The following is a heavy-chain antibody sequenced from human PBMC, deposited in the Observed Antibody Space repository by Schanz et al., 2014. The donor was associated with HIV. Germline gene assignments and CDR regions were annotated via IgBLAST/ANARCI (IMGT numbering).Heavy chain of an antibody. Sequence: VQLVESGGGLVEPGGSLRLSCAASGFTFSIYSMNWVRQAPGKGLEWVAVISYDGTNKKFADSVKGRFTISRDNSKNTVYLQAKSLRPEDTAVYYCAKDRNQYDSRYIGKGNYYYYYGLDVWGQGTTVTVSS. CDR1: GFTFSIYS. V-gene: IGHV3-30*18. CDR3: AKDRNQYDSRYIGKGNYYYYYGLDV. J-gene: IGHJ6*02. CDR2: ISYDGTNK. D-gene: IGHD3-22*01.